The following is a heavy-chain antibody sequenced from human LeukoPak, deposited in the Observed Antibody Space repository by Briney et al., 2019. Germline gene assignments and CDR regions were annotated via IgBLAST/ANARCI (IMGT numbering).Heavy chain of an antibody. CDR1: GGSISSGGYY. D-gene: IGHD2-2*01. V-gene: IGHV4-30-2*01. Sequence: SETLSLTCTVSGGSISSGGYYWSWIRQPPGKGLEWIGYIYHSGSTYYNPSLKSRVTISVDRSKNQFSLKLSSVTAADTAVYYCAREDEYLGNFDYWGQGTLVTVPS. J-gene: IGHJ4*02. CDR3: AREDEYLGNFDY. CDR2: IYHSGST.